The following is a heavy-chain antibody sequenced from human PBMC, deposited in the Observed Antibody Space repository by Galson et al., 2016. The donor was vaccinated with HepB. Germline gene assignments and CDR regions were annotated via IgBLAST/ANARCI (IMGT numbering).Heavy chain of an antibody. CDR3: VRDSGGYRGGPQYYLDY. V-gene: IGHV3-48*03. D-gene: IGHD5-18*01. CDR1: GFTFSSYE. J-gene: IGHJ4*02. CDR2: ISSSGGMI. Sequence: SLRLSCAASGFTFSSYEMHWVRQAPGKGLEWVSYISSSGGMIFYADSVRGRFTISRDHAENSLSLQMDSLRPEDTGVYFCVRDSGGYRGGPQYYLDYWGQGVLVTVSS.